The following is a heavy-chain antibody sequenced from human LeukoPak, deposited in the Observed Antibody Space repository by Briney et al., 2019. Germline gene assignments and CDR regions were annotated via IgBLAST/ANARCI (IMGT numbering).Heavy chain of an antibody. D-gene: IGHD3-22*01. V-gene: IGHV4-59*12. J-gene: IGHJ4*02. CDR2: IYYSGST. Sequence: SETLSLTCTVSGGSISSYYWSWIRQPPGKGLEWIGYIYYSGSTNYNPSLKSRVTISVDTSKNQFSLKLSSVTAADTAVYYCESLVGYFYVSSVDYWGQGTLLTVSS. CDR3: ESLVGYFYVSSVDY. CDR1: GGSISSYY.